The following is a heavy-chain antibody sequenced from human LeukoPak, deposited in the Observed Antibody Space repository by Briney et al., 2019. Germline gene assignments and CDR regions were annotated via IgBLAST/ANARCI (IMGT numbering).Heavy chain of an antibody. V-gene: IGHV3-74*01. CDR1: GFSFSSYW. D-gene: IGHD3-22*01. CDR2: INNDGTAT. CDR3: TTDLTYYYDSSGYQASY. Sequence: GGSLRLSCAASGFSFSSYWMHWVRQASGKGLVWVSRINNDGTATVYADSAKGRFTISRDNAKNTLSLQMNSLSAEDTAVYYCTTDLTYYYDSSGYQASYWGQGTLVTVSS. J-gene: IGHJ4*02.